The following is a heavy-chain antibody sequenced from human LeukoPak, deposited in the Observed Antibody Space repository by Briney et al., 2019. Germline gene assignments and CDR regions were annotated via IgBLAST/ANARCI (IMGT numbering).Heavy chain of an antibody. J-gene: IGHJ4*02. CDR2: INSDGSNT. D-gene: IGHD3-22*01. V-gene: IGHV3-74*01. Sequence: TGGSLRLSCAASGFTFSNYWMHWVRQTPGKGLEWLSRINSDGSNTNYADSVKGRFIISRDNAKGTLYLQMKSLRLEDTGIYYCVRVIGGSGGYYHFDSWGQGTLVTV. CDR1: GFTFSNYW. CDR3: VRVIGGSGGYYHFDS.